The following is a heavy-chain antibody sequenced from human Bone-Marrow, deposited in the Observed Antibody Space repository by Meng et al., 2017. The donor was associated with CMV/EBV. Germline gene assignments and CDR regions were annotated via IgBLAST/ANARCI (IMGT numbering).Heavy chain of an antibody. Sequence: ASVKVSCKASGYTFTGYKIHGVRQAPGQGPEWLGGINCNRGDTNYAQKFQGRVTMTRDTSISTAYMELSSLRSDDTAVYYCVRLAGGVDYWGQGTLVTVSS. CDR2: INCNRGDT. J-gene: IGHJ4*02. CDR3: VRLAGGVDY. V-gene: IGHV1-2*02. CDR1: GYTFTGYK. D-gene: IGHD3-10*01.